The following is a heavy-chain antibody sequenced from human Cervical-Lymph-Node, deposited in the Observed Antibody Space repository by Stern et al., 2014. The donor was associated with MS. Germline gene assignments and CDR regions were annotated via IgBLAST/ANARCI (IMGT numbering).Heavy chain of an antibody. CDR3: ALSSETSDRWYSLGYDL. J-gene: IGHJ5*02. V-gene: IGHV1-69*01. D-gene: IGHD6-13*01. CDR2: IFPVFGKP. CDR1: GGTFSKFP. Sequence: VQLVQSGAEVTKPGSSVKVSCKASGGTFSKFPSSWVRQAPGQGLEWMGGIFPVFGKPTYAQEFRGRVTITADFSTSTVYMELSSLRSDDTAVYYCALSSETSDRWYSLGYDLWGQGTLVTVSS.